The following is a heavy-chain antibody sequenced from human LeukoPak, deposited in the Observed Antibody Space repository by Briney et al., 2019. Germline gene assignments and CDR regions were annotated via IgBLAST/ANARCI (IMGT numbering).Heavy chain of an antibody. D-gene: IGHD6-19*01. CDR3: ARDRGGDEKYSSGWYNPTAFDY. Sequence: ETLSLTCTVSGVSISSYFWSWIRQPPGKGLEWVSYISSSSTIYYADSVKGRFTISRDNAKNSLYLQMNSLRDEDTAVYYCARDRGGDEKYSSGWYNPTAFDYWGQGTLVTVSS. V-gene: IGHV3-48*02. CDR1: GVSISSYF. J-gene: IGHJ4*02. CDR2: ISSSSTI.